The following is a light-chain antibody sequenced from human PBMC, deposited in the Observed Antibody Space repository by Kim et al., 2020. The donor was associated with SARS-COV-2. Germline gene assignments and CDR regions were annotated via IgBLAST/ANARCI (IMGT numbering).Light chain of an antibody. CDR1: QSIIKW. J-gene: IGKJ2*01. CDR2: DAS. Sequence: DIQMTQSPSTLSASVGDRVTITCRASQSIIKWLAWYQQKPGKAPKLLIYDASTLESGVTSRFSGGGSGTEFTLTISSLQPDDFATYYCQQYNSYMYTFGQGTKLEI. CDR3: QQYNSYMYT. V-gene: IGKV1-5*01.